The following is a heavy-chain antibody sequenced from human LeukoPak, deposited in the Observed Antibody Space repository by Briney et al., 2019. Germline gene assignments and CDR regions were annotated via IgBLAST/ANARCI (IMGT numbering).Heavy chain of an antibody. CDR2: IKQDGSEK. V-gene: IGHV3-7*01. Sequence: GGSLRLSCAASGFTFSSYWMSWVRRAPGKGLEWVANIKQDGSEKYYVDSVKGRFTISRDNAKNSLYLQMNSLRAEDTAVYYCARGDLGDFWSGYYPYYFDYWGQGTLVTVSS. CDR1: GFTFSSYW. J-gene: IGHJ4*02. D-gene: IGHD3-3*01. CDR3: ARGDLGDFWSGYYPYYFDY.